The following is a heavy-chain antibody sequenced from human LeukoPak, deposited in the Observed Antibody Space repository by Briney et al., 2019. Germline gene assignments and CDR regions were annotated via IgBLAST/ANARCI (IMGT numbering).Heavy chain of an antibody. Sequence: SGGSLRLSCATSGFTFEDYAMNWVRQTPGKGLEWVSTISGSGASTFYADSVKGRFTISRDNSKNTLYLQMNSLRAEDTAVYYCAKDLAYWGSNYYYYGMDVWGQGNTVTVSS. V-gene: IGHV3-23*01. J-gene: IGHJ6*02. CDR3: AKDLAYWGSNYYYYGMDV. CDR1: GFTFEDYA. D-gene: IGHD7-27*01. CDR2: ISGSGAST.